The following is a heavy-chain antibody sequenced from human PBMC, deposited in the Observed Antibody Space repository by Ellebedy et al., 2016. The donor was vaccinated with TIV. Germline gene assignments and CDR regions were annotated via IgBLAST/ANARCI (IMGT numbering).Heavy chain of an antibody. D-gene: IGHD6-13*01. V-gene: IGHV6-1*01. Sequence: SQTLSLTCAISGDSVSSNSAAWNWIRQSPSRGLEWLGRTYYRSKWYNDYAVSVKSRITINPDTSKNQFSLQLNSVTPEDTAVYYCARGAYSSTWYGAGFDYWGQGTLVTVSS. CDR2: TYYRSKWYN. CDR3: ARGAYSSTWYGAGFDY. CDR1: GDSVSSNSAA. J-gene: IGHJ4*02.